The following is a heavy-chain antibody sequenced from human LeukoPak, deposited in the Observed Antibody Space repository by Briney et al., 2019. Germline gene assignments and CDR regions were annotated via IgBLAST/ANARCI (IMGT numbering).Heavy chain of an antibody. Sequence: PGGSLRLSCAASGFTFDDFAMHWVRQAPGKGLEWVSLISGDGGSTYYADSVKGRFTISRENSKNSLYLQVNSLRTEDTAFYYCETDIEARTAGFSFDYWGQGTLVTVSS. V-gene: IGHV3-43*02. J-gene: IGHJ4*02. D-gene: IGHD1-1*01. CDR1: GFTFDDFA. CDR2: ISGDGGST. CDR3: ETDIEARTAGFSFDY.